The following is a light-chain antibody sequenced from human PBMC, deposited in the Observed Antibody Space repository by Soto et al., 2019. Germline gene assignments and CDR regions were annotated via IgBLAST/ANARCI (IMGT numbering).Light chain of an antibody. V-gene: IGKV2-24*01. Sequence: VMTQTPLSSPVALGQPASISCRSSHSLVYTDGNTYLSWFHQRPGQPPRLLIYKFSDRLSGVXDKXSGSGAGTDFTLKINRVEAEDVGIYYCMQATLLPPTFGGGTKVEIQ. CDR2: KFS. CDR3: MQATLLPPT. CDR1: HSLVYTDGNTY. J-gene: IGKJ4*01.